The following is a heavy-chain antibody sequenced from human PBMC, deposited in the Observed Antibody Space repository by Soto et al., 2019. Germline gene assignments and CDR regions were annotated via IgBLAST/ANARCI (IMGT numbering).Heavy chain of an antibody. J-gene: IGHJ6*02. Sequence: GGSLRLSCAATGFTFSVYAMTWVRQAPGKGLEWVSAVTANGGSTYSADSVKGRFTISRDNSKNTLFLQMNSLRAEDTAVYYCASLGVGDWANYYYYFGMDVWGQGTTVTVSS. D-gene: IGHD2-21*02. CDR2: VTANGGST. V-gene: IGHV3-23*01. CDR3: ASLGVGDWANYYYYFGMDV. CDR1: GFTFSVYA.